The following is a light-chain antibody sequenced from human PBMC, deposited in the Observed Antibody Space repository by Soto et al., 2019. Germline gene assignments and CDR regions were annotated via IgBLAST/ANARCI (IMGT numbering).Light chain of an antibody. J-gene: IGLJ2*01. V-gene: IGLV2-23*02. CDR2: EVT. CDR1: SSDVGSYNL. Sequence: QSVLTQPASVSGSPGQSITISCTGTSSDVGSYNLVSWYQQHPGKAPQFIIYEVTKRPTGVSNRFSGSKSGNTASLTISGLQAEDEADYYCCSYADIRSVIFGGGTKVTVL. CDR3: CSYADIRSVI.